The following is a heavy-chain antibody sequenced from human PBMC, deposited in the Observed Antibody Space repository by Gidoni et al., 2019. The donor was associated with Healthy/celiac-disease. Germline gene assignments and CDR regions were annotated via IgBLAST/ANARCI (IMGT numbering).Heavy chain of an antibody. CDR1: GFTFSSYA. CDR2: ISGSGGST. D-gene: IGHD1-20*01. CDR3: AKVPRPPITGTTARYAFDI. J-gene: IGHJ3*02. V-gene: IGHV3-23*04. Sequence: EVQLVESGGGLVQPGGSLRLSCAASGFTFSSYAMSWVRQAPGKGLEWVSAISGSGGSTYYADSVKGRLTISRDNSKNTLYLQMNSLGAEDTAVYYCAKVPRPPITGTTARYAFDIWGQGTMVTVSS.